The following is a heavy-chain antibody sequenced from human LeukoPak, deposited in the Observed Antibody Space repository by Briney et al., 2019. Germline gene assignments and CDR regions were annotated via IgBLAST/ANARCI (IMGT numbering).Heavy chain of an antibody. Sequence: SETLSLTCTVSGGFISSSSYYWGWIRQPPGKGLEWIGSIYYSGSTYYNPSLKSRVTISVDTSKNQFSLKLSSVTAADTALYHCARHDGESELPNYYYMDVWGKGTTGTVSS. V-gene: IGHV4-39*01. CDR1: GGFISSSSYY. D-gene: IGHD1-26*01. CDR3: ARHDGESELPNYYYMDV. J-gene: IGHJ6*03. CDR2: IYYSGST.